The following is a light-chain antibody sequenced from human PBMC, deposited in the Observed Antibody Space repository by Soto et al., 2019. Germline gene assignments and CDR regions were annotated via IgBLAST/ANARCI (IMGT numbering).Light chain of an antibody. J-gene: IGKJ1*01. CDR3: QQYANSRT. CDR1: QIVSSGY. V-gene: IGKV3-20*01. Sequence: EIVLTQSPGTLSLFPGERATISCRASQIVSSGYLGWYQQKPGQAPRLLIQHASSRAAGVPDGFSGSGSGTDFILTISRLEPEDFAVYYCQQYANSRTFGQGTKVEI. CDR2: HAS.